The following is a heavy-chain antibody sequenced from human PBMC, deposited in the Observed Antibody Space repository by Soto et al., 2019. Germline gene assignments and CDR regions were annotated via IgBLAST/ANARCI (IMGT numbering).Heavy chain of an antibody. J-gene: IGHJ3*02. V-gene: IGHV3-48*03. CDR3: ARETLRDAIDI. CDR2: IRANDESI. Sequence: GSLRLTCVASGXDFRSYYMNWVCQAPGKGLEWVSNIRANDESIYYADSVKGRVSVSRDNAKNSLFLEMNSMRVDDTAVYYCARETLRDAIDIWGQGTMVTVS. CDR1: GXDFRSYY.